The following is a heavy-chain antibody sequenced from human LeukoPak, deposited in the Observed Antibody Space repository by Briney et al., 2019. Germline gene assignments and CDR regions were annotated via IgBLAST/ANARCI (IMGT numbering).Heavy chain of an antibody. D-gene: IGHD3-22*01. J-gene: IGHJ4*02. Sequence: NRGESLKISWKGSGYRFTSFWIGWVRKIPGKGLEWMGIIYPGDSDTRDSPFFQGQVTITDDKSISTAYLQWSSLEASDTAMYCCARRARSSGYYYFDYWGQGALVTVSS. CDR1: GYRFTSFW. CDR3: ARRARSSGYYYFDY. V-gene: IGHV5-51*01. CDR2: IYPGDSDT.